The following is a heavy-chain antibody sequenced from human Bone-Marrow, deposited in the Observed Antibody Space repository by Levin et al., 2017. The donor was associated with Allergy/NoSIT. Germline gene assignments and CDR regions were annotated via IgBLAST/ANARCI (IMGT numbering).Heavy chain of an antibody. D-gene: IGHD1-26*01. CDR2: ISYDGSNK. CDR3: AREYSGSYYDFDY. CDR1: GFTFSSYA. V-gene: IGHV3-30*04. Sequence: GGSLRLSCAASGFTFSSYAMHWVSQAPGKGLEWVAVISYDGSNKYYADSVKGRFTISRDNSKNTLFVQMNSLRAEDTAVYYCAREYSGSYYDFDYWGQGTLVTVSS. J-gene: IGHJ4*02.